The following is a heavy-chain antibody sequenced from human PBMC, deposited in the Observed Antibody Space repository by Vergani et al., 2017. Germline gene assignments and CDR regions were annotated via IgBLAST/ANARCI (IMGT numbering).Heavy chain of an antibody. Sequence: EVQLVQSGAEVKKPGESLKISCRGSGYIFTNYWIAWVRQMPGKGLEWMGVVYPGDSDTRYSPSFQGQVTTSAGKSISTAYLQWSSLKASDTARYYCARRLGLVWFDPWGQGTLVTVSS. V-gene: IGHV5-51*01. CDR1: GYIFTNYW. J-gene: IGHJ5*02. CDR3: ARRLGLVWFDP. CDR2: VYPGDSDT. D-gene: IGHD3-16*01.